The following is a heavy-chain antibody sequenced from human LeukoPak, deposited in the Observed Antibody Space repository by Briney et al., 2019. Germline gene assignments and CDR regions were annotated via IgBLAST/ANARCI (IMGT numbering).Heavy chain of an antibody. D-gene: IGHD6-13*01. CDR3: ARHLQQTYYYGMDV. J-gene: IGHJ6*02. CDR1: GGSISSYY. Sequence: SETLSLTCTVSGGSISSYYWSWIRQPPGKGLEWIGYIYYSGSTNYNPSLKSRVTISVDTSKNQFSLKLSSVTAADTAVYYCARHLQQTYYYGMDVWGQGTTVTVSS. CDR2: IYYSGST. V-gene: IGHV4-59*08.